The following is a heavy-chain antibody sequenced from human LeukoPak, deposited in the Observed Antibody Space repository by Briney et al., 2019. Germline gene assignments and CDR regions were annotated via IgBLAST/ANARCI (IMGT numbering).Heavy chain of an antibody. D-gene: IGHD3-22*01. CDR3: ARAPAGYYYDSSGYYYDY. CDR1: GGSISSGDYY. V-gene: IGHV4-30-4*01. CDR2: SYYSGST. Sequence: PSQTLSLTCTVSGGSISSGDYYWSWIRQTPGKGLEWSGYSYYSGSTYYNPSLKSRVTISVDTSKNQFSLKLSSVTAADTAVYYCARAPAGYYYDSSGYYYDYWGQGTLVTVSS. J-gene: IGHJ4*02.